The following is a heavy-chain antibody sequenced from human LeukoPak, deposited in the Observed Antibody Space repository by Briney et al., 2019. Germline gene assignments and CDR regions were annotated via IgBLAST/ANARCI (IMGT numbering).Heavy chain of an antibody. D-gene: IGHD3-16*01. V-gene: IGHV1-69*05. Sequence: SVKVSCKASGYTFTGYYMHWVRQAPGQGLEWMGGIIPIFGTANYAQKFQGRVTITTDESTSTAYMELSSLRSEDTAVYYCAVSLGGSFDYWGQGTLVTVSS. CDR1: GYTFTGYY. CDR3: AVSLGGSFDY. J-gene: IGHJ4*02. CDR2: IIPIFGTA.